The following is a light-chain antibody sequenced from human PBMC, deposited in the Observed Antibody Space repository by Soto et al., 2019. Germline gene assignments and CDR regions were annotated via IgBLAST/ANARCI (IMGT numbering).Light chain of an antibody. J-gene: IGLJ1*01. CDR3: AAWDDSLNGYV. Sequence: QAVVTQPPSASGTPGQRVTISCSGSSSNIGSNTVNWYQQLPGTAPKLLIYSNNQRPSGVPDRFSGSKSGTSASLAICGLQSEDEADYYCAAWDDSLNGYVFGTGTKLTVL. V-gene: IGLV1-44*01. CDR2: SNN. CDR1: SSNIGSNT.